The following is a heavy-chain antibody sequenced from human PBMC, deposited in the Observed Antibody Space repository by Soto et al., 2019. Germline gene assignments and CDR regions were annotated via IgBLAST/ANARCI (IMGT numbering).Heavy chain of an antibody. CDR3: ARYRREAVAGYTLDN. D-gene: IGHD6-13*01. V-gene: IGHV4-59*01. Sequence: SETLSLTCTVSGGSISSNYWTWIRQPPGKGLEWIGYVYNSGSTNYNPSLKSRVTISEDTSKSQFSLKVISMTAADTAVYYCARYRREAVAGYTLDNWGQGMLVTVSS. CDR1: GGSISSNY. J-gene: IGHJ4*02. CDR2: VYNSGST.